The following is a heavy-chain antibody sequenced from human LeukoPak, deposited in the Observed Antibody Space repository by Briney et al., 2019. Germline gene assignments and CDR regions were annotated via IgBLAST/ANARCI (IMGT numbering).Heavy chain of an antibody. CDR3: ARDEDTAMAKPYCHYGMDV. J-gene: IGHJ6*02. Sequence: GGSLRLSCAASGFTFSSYAMPWVRQAPGKGLGWVAVISYDGSNKYYAHSVKGRFTISRDNSKNTLYLQMNSLRAEDKAVYYCARDEDTAMAKPYCHYGMDVWGQGTTVTVSS. V-gene: IGHV3-30*04. CDR2: ISYDGSNK. D-gene: IGHD5-18*01. CDR1: GFTFSSYA.